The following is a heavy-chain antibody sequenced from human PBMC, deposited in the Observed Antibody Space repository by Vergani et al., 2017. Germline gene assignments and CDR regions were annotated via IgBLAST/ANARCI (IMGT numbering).Heavy chain of an antibody. D-gene: IGHD3-3*01. V-gene: IGHV4-31*03. CDR2: IYYSGST. CDR3: AREGAYYDLWSGYYQRYMDV. Sequence: QLQLQESGPGLVKPSQTLSLTCTVSGGSISSGGYYWSWIRQHPGKGLEWIGYIYYSGSTYYNPSLKSRVTISVDTSKNQFSLKLSSVTAADTAVYYCAREGAYYDLWSGYYQRYMDVWGKGTTVTVSS. CDR1: GGSISSGGYY. J-gene: IGHJ6*03.